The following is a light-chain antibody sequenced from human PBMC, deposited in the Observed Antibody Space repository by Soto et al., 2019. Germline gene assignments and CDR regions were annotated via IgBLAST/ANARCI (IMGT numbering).Light chain of an antibody. J-gene: IGKJ2*02. CDR3: QQYDNWPRT. CDR1: QIIGSN. Sequence: EIVMTQSPATLSVSPGESATLSCRASQIIGSNLAWYQQKPGQAPRLLIYGSSTRATGIPARFSGSGSGTRFTLTISSLQSEDSAVYYCQQYDNWPRTFGRGTKLEIK. CDR2: GSS. V-gene: IGKV3-15*01.